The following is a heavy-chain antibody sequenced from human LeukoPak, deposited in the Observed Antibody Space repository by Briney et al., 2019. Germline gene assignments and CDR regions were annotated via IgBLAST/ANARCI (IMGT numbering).Heavy chain of an antibody. CDR1: GYTFTSYA. Sequence: ASVKVSCKASGYTFTSYAMHWVRQAPGQRLEWMGWINAGNGNTKYSQKFQGRATITRDTSASTAYMELSSLRSEDTAVYYCARGGDYYGSGSYRPKYYYYGMDVWGKGTTVTVSS. J-gene: IGHJ6*04. CDR3: ARGGDYYGSGSYRPKYYYYGMDV. CDR2: INAGNGNT. V-gene: IGHV1-3*01. D-gene: IGHD3-10*01.